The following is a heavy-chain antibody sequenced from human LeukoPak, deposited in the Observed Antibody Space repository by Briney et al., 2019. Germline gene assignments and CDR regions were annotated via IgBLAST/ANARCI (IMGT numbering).Heavy chain of an antibody. Sequence: PSETLSLTCAVSGGSISSGGYSWSWLRQPPGTGLEWIGYIYHSGSTNYNPSPKSRVTISVDRSKNQFSLKLSSVTAADTAVYYYARDHLGYFDLWGRGTLVTVSS. CDR3: ARDHLGYFDL. CDR2: IYHSGST. CDR1: GGSISSGGYS. V-gene: IGHV4-30-2*01. J-gene: IGHJ2*01.